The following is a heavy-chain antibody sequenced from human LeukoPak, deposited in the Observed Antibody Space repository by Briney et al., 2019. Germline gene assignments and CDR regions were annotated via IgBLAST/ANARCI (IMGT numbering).Heavy chain of an antibody. J-gene: IGHJ3*02. CDR3: ASGGAVAASRGAFDI. CDR2: IYYSGST. V-gene: IGHV4-59*01. D-gene: IGHD6-19*01. Sequence: PSETLSLTCTVSGGSISSYYWSWIRQPPGKGLEWIGYIYYSGSTNYNPSLKSRVTISVDTSKNQFSLKLSSETAADTAVYYCASGGAVAASRGAFDIWGQGTMVTVSS. CDR1: GGSISSYY.